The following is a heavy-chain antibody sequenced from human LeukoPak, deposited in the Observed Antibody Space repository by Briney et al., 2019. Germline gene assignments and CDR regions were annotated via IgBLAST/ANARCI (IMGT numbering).Heavy chain of an antibody. CDR3: ARGRIPAAGIDF. Sequence: GRSLRLSCAASGFIFSTYWMTWVRQAPGKGLEWVANIKHDGSEKYYVDSVEGRFTISRDNTKYSLYLQLNSLSVEDTATYYCARGRIPAAGIDFWGQGTLVTVSS. D-gene: IGHD6-13*01. CDR2: IKHDGSEK. V-gene: IGHV3-7*04. CDR1: GFIFSTYW. J-gene: IGHJ4*02.